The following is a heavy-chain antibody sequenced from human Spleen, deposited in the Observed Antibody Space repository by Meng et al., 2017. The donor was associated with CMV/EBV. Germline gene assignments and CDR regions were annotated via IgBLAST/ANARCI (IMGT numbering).Heavy chain of an antibody. CDR1: GGSFSGYY. J-gene: IGHJ4*02. Sequence: SETLSLTCAVYGGSFSGYYWSWIRQPPGKGLEWIGEINHSGSTNYNPSLKSRVTISVDTSKNQFSLKLSSVTAAGTAVYYCARDSGLTRFDYWGQGTLVTVSS. CDR2: INHSGST. CDR3: ARDSGLTRFDY. D-gene: IGHD3-10*01. V-gene: IGHV4-34*01.